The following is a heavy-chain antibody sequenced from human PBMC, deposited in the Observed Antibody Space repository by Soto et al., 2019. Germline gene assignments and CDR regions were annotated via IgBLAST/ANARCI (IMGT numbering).Heavy chain of an antibody. V-gene: IGHV4-59*08. D-gene: IGHD4-4*01. J-gene: IGHJ4*02. CDR2: IFDSGNA. CDR1: GGSINSYC. Sequence: QVQLQESGPGLVKPSETLSLTCTVSGGSINSYCWSWIRQPPGKGLKWIAYIFDSGNANYNPSLKSRVTISVNTSKNHFALKLTSVTAADSAVYYCARHRRTTVAKFYFDNWGQGALVTVSS. CDR3: ARHRRTTVAKFYFDN.